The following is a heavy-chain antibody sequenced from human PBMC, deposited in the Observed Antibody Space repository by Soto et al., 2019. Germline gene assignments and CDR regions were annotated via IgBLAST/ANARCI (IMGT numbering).Heavy chain of an antibody. Sequence: GAPVKASSKASRFTLTRYYMDRVRQAPGKGLEWVGWINPNSGGTNYAQKFQGWVTMTRDTSISTAYMELSRLRSDDTAVYYCAREVGGYCTNGVCYSPPYGMDVWGQGTTVTVS. J-gene: IGHJ6*02. CDR1: RFTLTRYY. CDR2: INPNSGGT. V-gene: IGHV1-2*04. D-gene: IGHD2-8*01. CDR3: AREVGGYCTNGVCYSPPYGMDV.